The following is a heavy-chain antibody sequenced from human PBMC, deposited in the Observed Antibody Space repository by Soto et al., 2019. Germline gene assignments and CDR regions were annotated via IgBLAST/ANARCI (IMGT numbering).Heavy chain of an antibody. CDR3: ARDKITGLFDY. V-gene: IGHV4-39*07. J-gene: IGHJ4*02. D-gene: IGHD2-8*02. CDR2: FYYSEST. CDR1: GGSISSSSYY. Sequence: SETLSLTCTVSGGSISSSSYYWGWIRQPPGKGLEWIGTFYYSESTNYNPSLKSRVTISVDTSKNQFSLKLTSVTAADTAVYYCARDKITGLFDYWGQGTLVTVSS.